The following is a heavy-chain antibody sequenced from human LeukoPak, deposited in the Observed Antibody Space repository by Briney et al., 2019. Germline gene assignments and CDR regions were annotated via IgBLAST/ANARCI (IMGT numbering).Heavy chain of an antibody. CDR2: IRSKAYGGTA. CDR3: TVQIVPSDNRFDP. D-gene: IGHD1-26*01. Sequence: GGSLRLSCTASGLLFGDYAMTWVRQVPGKGLEWLGFIRSKAYGGTAEYAASVKGRFTISRDDSKSIAYVQMNSLKTEDTAVYYCTVQIVPSDNRFDPWGQGTLVTVSS. CDR1: GLLFGDYA. V-gene: IGHV3-49*04. J-gene: IGHJ5*02.